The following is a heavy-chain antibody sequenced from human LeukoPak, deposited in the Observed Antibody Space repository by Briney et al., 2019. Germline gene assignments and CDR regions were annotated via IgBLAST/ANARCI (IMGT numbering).Heavy chain of an antibody. CDR1: GGTFSSYA. V-gene: IGHV1-69*13. J-gene: IGHJ4*02. CDR3: ARALAVGKSFDY. D-gene: IGHD6-19*01. Sequence: SVKVSCKASGGTFSSYAISWVRQAPGQGLEWMGGIIPIFGTANYAQKFQSRVTITADESTSTAYMELSSLRSEDTAVYYCARALAVGKSFDYWGQGTLVTVSS. CDR2: IIPIFGTA.